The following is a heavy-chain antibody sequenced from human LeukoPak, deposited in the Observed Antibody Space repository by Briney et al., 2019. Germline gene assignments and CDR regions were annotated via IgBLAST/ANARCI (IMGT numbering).Heavy chain of an antibody. J-gene: IGHJ6*03. CDR2: ISSSSSYI. D-gene: IGHD6-13*01. V-gene: IGHV3-21*01. CDR1: RFTFRSYG. CDR3: ARAGIELYYYYYYMDV. Sequence: GGSLRLSSVASRFTFRSYGIHCVRQAPRKGRGCVSSISSSSSYIYYEESVKGRFTISRENAKNSLYLQMKSLRAEETAVYYCARAGIELYYYYYYMDVWGKGTTVTISS.